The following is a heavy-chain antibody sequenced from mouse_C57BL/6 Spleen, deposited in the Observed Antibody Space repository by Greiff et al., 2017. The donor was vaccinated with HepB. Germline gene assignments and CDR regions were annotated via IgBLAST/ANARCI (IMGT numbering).Heavy chain of an antibody. J-gene: IGHJ2*01. CDR2: ISYDGSN. D-gene: IGHD2-4*01. V-gene: IGHV3-6*01. CDR1: GYSITSGYY. CDR3: AREGYDYDEVDY. Sequence: EVKLMESGPGLVKPSQSLSLTCSVTGYSITSGYYWNWIRQFPGNKLEWMGDISYDGSNNYNPSLKNRISITRDTSKNQFFLKLNSVTTEDTATYYCAREGYDYDEVDYWGQGTTLTVSS.